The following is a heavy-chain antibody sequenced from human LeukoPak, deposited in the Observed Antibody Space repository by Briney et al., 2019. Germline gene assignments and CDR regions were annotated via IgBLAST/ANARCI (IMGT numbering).Heavy chain of an antibody. CDR1: GFTFGSHA. Sequence: GGSLRLSCEASGFTFGSHAMYWVRQAPGKGLEWVAGIFGSGGSPHYADSVKGRFTISRDNSRNTVYLQIDSLRADDTAVYYCGKTTVGYSSGQKPAWPVDYWGQGTLVTVSS. D-gene: IGHD5-18*01. V-gene: IGHV3-23*01. CDR3: GKTTVGYSSGQKPAWPVDY. CDR2: IFGSGGSP. J-gene: IGHJ4*02.